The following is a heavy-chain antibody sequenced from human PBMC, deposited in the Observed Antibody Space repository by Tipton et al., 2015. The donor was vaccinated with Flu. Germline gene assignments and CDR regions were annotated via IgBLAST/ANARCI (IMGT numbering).Heavy chain of an antibody. CDR1: GYTFTSYG. V-gene: IGHV1-18*04. D-gene: IGHD2-21*01. CDR3: ARDVRPMCGGDCLASDS. Sequence: QSGPEVKKPGASVKVSCKASGYTFTSYGISWVRQAPGQGLEWMGWISAYNGDTIYAQKFQARVTMTTDTSTSTADMELRSLRSDDTAVYYCARDVRPMCGGDCLASDSWGQGTRVTVSS. J-gene: IGHJ4*02. CDR2: ISAYNGDT.